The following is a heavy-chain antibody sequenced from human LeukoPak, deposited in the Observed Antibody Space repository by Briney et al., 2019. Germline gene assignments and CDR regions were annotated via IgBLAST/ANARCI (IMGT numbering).Heavy chain of an antibody. CDR1: GFTFSSYA. J-gene: IGHJ6*03. Sequence: PGGSLRLSCAASGFTFSSYAMSWVRQAPGKGLEWVSAISGSGGSTYYADSVKGRFTISRDNSKNTLYLQMNSLRAEDTAVYYCAKEGEAVVQDYYYYMDVWGKGTTVTVSS. CDR3: AKEGEAVVQDYYYYMDV. V-gene: IGHV3-23*01. D-gene: IGHD2-2*01. CDR2: ISGSGGST.